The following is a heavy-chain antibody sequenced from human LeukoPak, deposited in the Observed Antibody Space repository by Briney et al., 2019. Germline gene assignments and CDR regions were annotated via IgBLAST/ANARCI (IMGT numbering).Heavy chain of an antibody. J-gene: IGHJ4*02. D-gene: IGHD5-24*01. CDR2: IYWDDDK. CDR3: ARSVEMATIQGGFDY. CDR1: GFSLSTSGVG. V-gene: IGHV2-5*02. Sequence: SGPALVKPTQTLTLTCTFSGFSLSTSGVGVGWIRQPPGKALEWLALIYWDDDKRYSPSLKSRLTITKDTSKNQVVLTMTNMDPVDTATYYCARSVEMATIQGGFDYWGQGTLVTVSS.